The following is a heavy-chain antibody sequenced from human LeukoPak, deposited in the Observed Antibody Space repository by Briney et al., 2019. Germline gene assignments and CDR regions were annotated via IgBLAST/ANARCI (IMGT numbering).Heavy chain of an antibody. CDR3: ARALGSTDDC. CDR2: IWYDGKKE. Sequence: GRTLRLPCAASGFTFRNYGMHWVRQAPGKGLEWVAVIWYDGKKEHYADSVKGRFTISRDNSKNTLDLQMNSLRAEDTAVYYCARALGSTDDCWGQGTLVTVSS. J-gene: IGHJ4*02. CDR1: GFTFRNYG. V-gene: IGHV3-33*01. D-gene: IGHD2-2*01.